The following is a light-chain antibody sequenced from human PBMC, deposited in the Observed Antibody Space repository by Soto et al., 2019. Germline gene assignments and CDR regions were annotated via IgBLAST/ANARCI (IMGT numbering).Light chain of an antibody. CDR1: QSVSSY. CDR2: VAS. CDR3: QQYKDWPPR. J-gene: IGKJ1*01. V-gene: IGKV3-15*01. Sequence: EMVMTQSPSTLSVSPGERATLSCRASQSVSSYLAWYQQKPGQPPRLLIYVASTRAAGIPARFSGSGSGTEFTLTNSSLQSEDFAVYYCQQYKDWPPRFGNGTKVEIK.